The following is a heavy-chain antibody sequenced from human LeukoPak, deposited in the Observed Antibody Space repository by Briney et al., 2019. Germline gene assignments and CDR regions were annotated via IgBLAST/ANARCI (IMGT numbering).Heavy chain of an antibody. CDR1: GFTFNTYS. D-gene: IGHD3-22*01. Sequence: KPGGSLRLSCAASGFTFNTYSMSWVRQAPGKGLEWVSIISRTSESIFYADSVKGRFTISRDNAKNSLYLQMNGLRAEDTAAYYCARDLYRIVVVPHYFDYWGQGTLVTVSS. V-gene: IGHV3-21*01. J-gene: IGHJ4*02. CDR3: ARDLYRIVVVPHYFDY. CDR2: ISRTSESI.